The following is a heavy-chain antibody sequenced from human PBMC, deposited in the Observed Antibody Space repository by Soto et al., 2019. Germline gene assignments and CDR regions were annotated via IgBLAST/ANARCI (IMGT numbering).Heavy chain of an antibody. J-gene: IGHJ4*02. V-gene: IGHV4-59*01. D-gene: IGHD3-3*01. CDR1: GGSISSYY. Sequence: QVQLQESGPGLVKPSETLSLTCTVSGGSISSYYWSWIRQPPGKGLEWIGYIYYSGSTNYNPSLKSRVTISVDTSKNQFSLKLGSVTVADTAVYYCARGYYDFWSGPLAWYFDYWGQGTLVTVSS. CDR2: IYYSGST. CDR3: ARGYYDFWSGPLAWYFDY.